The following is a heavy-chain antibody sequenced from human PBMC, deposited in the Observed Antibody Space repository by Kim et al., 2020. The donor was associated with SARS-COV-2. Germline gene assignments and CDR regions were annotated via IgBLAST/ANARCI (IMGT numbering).Heavy chain of an antibody. CDR1: GFTFDDYT. CDR2: ISWDGGST. CDR3: AKDKGYCSSTSCYNGYYYYGMDV. D-gene: IGHD2-2*02. J-gene: IGHJ6*02. Sequence: GGSLRLSCAASGFTFDDYTMHWVRQAPGKGLEWVSLISWDGGSTYYADSVKGRFTISRDNSKNSLYLQMNSLRTEDTALYYCAKDKGYCSSTSCYNGYYYYGMDVWGQGTTVTVSS. V-gene: IGHV3-43*01.